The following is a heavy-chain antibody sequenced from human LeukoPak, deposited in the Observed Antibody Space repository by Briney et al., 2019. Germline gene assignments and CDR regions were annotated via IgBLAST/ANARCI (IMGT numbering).Heavy chain of an antibody. V-gene: IGHV3-43*02. CDR2: IKADGSGT. J-gene: IGHJ6*02. CDR3: ATWAFYHNLDV. CDR1: GFTIGPYA. D-gene: IGHD2/OR15-2a*01. Sequence: SGGSLRFSCAASGFTIGPYAMYWVRQGPGRGLKWVSVIKADGSGTFYADSVRGRFTTSRDNGKSSLYLQMNSLTSEDTALYYCATWAFYHNLDVWGQGTTVIVSS.